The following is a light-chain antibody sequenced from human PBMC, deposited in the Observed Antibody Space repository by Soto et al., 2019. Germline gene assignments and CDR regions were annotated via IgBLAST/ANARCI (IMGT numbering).Light chain of an antibody. CDR1: SSNIGNNY. J-gene: IGLJ2*01. Sequence: QSVLTQSPSVSAAPGQKVTISCSGSSSNIGNNYVSWYQQLPGTAPKLLIYDNNKRPSGIPDRFSGSKSGTSGTLDITGLQTGDEADYYCATWDGSLPGEVFGGGTXVTVL. CDR3: ATWDGSLPGEV. CDR2: DNN. V-gene: IGLV1-51*01.